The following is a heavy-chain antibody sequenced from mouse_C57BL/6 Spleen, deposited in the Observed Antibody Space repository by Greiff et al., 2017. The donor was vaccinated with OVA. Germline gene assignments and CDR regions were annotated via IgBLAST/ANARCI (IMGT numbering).Heavy chain of an antibody. V-gene: IGHV1-26*01. CDR1: GYTFTDYY. J-gene: IGHJ1*03. D-gene: IGHD1-1*01. CDR2: INPNNGGT. CDR3: AIITTVVATGYFDV. Sequence: EVQLQQSGPELVKPGASVKISCKASGYTFTDYYMNWVKQSHGKSLEWIGDINPNNGGTSYTQKFKGKATLTVDKSSSTAYMELRSLTSEDSAVYYCAIITTVVATGYFDVWGTGTTVTVSS.